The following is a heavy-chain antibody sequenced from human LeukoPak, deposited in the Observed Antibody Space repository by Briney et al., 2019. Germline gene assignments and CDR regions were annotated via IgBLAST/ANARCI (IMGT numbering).Heavy chain of an antibody. CDR3: ATGYSSGWPPYY. CDR1: GFTFDDFA. CDR2: ISWNSGSI. D-gene: IGHD6-19*01. V-gene: IGHV3-9*01. J-gene: IGHJ4*02. Sequence: GRSMRLSSAASGFTFDDFAMHWDRHAPGKGLEWVSGISWNSGSIGYADSVKGRFTISRDNAKNSLYLQMNSLGAEDTALYYCATGYSSGWPPYYWGQGTLVTVSS.